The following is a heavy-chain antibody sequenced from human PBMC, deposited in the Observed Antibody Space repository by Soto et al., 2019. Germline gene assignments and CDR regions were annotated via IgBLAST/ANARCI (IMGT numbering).Heavy chain of an antibody. V-gene: IGHV4-39*01. CDR1: GGSISSSSYY. Sequence: PSETLSLTCTVSGGSISSSSYYWGWIRQPPGKGLEWIGSIYYSGSTYYNPSLKSRVTISVDTSKNQFSLKLSSVTAADTAVYYCARLRYCSSTSCYYLGGEFDYWGQGTLVTVSS. CDR3: ARLRYCSSTSCYYLGGEFDY. J-gene: IGHJ4*02. D-gene: IGHD2-2*01. CDR2: IYYSGST.